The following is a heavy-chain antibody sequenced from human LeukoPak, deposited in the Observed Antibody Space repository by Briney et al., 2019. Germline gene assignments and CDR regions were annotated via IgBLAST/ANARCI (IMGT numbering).Heavy chain of an antibody. J-gene: IGHJ4*02. CDR3: ARLRGQYCSSTSCYAFDY. CDR1: DGSITTYY. Sequence: SETLSLTCTVSDGSITTYYWSWMRQPPGKGLEWIGYIYSGSTSYNPSLKSRVTISVDTSKNQFSLKLSSVTAADTAVYYCARLRGQYCSSTSCYAFDYWGQGTLVTVSS. D-gene: IGHD2-2*01. V-gene: IGHV4-59*12. CDR2: IYSGST.